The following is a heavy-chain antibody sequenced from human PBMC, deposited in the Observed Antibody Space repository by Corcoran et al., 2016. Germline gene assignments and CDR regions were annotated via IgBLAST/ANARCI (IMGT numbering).Heavy chain of an antibody. CDR2: MSYSGST. Sequence: QVQLQESGPGLVKPSETLSLTCSVSGGSFSSGSYYWSWIWQPPGKGLEWIGYMSYSGSTNYNPSLKSRVSISLDTSKNQFSLRLSSVTAADTAVYYCARALRGGNTGIWFDRWGQGTLVTVSS. J-gene: IGHJ5*02. CDR3: ARALRGGNTGIWFDR. V-gene: IGHV4-61*01. CDR1: GGSFSSGSYY. D-gene: IGHD3-10*01.